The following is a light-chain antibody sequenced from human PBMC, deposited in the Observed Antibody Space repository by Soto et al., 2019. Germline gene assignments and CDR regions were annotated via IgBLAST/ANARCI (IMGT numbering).Light chain of an antibody. CDR2: GAS. Sequence: EIVLTQSPGTLSLSPGERATLSCRASQSVSSSYLAWYQQKPGQAPRLLIYGASSRANGIPDRFSGSGSGTDFTLTISRLEPEDFAVYYCQQYGSSPPYTFGQGTKLEIK. J-gene: IGKJ2*01. V-gene: IGKV3-20*01. CDR3: QQYGSSPPYT. CDR1: QSVSSSY.